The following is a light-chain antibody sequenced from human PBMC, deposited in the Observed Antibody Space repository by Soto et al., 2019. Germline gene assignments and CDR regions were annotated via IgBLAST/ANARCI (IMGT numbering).Light chain of an antibody. CDR2: DVS. CDR3: SSYTSSSLYV. CDR1: SSDVGGYNY. J-gene: IGLJ1*01. V-gene: IGLV2-14*01. Sequence: QSALTQPASVSGSPGQSITISCTGTSSDVGGYNYVSWYQQHPGKAPKLMIYDVSNRPSGVSNRFSGSKSGNTASLTISGLQAEDGADYYCSSYTSSSLYVFGTGNKVTVL.